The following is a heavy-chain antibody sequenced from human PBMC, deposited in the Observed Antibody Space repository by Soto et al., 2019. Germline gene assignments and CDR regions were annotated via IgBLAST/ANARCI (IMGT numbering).Heavy chain of an antibody. CDR2: INHSGST. V-gene: IGHV4-34*01. J-gene: IGHJ4*02. D-gene: IGHD3-10*01. CDR1: GGSFSGYY. Sequence: QVQLQQWGAGLLKPSETLSLTCAVYGGSFSGYYWSWIRQPPGKGLEWIGEINHSGSTNYNPSLKSLVTISVDTSTDQFSLKLSSVTAADTAVYYCARGSSMVRGVIITMGGYFDYWGQGTLVTVSS. CDR3: ARGSSMVRGVIITMGGYFDY.